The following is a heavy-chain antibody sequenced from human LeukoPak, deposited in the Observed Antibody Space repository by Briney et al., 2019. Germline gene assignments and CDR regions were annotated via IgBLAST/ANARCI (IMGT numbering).Heavy chain of an antibody. D-gene: IGHD6-13*01. CDR2: IYYSGST. V-gene: IGHV4-39*01. J-gene: IGHJ3*02. CDR3: ARHRIAAADDAFEI. Sequence: PSETLSLTCTVPGGSISTSSYYWGWIRQPPGKGLEWIGTIYYSGSTYYNPSLKSRVTISVDTSKNLFSLKLSSVTAADTALYYCARHRIAAADDAFEIWGQGTMVTVSS. CDR1: GGSISTSSYY.